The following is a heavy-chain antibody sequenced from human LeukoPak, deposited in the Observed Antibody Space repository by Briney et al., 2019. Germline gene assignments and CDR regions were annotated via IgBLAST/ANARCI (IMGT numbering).Heavy chain of an antibody. CDR3: ARGGRYYYGSGSYYVY. V-gene: IGHV3-30*04. CDR1: GFTFSSYA. D-gene: IGHD3-10*01. CDR2: ISYDGSNK. Sequence: GGSLGLSCAASGFTFSSYAMHWVRQAPGKGLEWVAVISYDGSNKYYADSVKGRFTISRDNSKNALYLQMNSLRAEDTAVYYCARGGRYYYGSGSYYVYWGQGTLVTVSS. J-gene: IGHJ4*02.